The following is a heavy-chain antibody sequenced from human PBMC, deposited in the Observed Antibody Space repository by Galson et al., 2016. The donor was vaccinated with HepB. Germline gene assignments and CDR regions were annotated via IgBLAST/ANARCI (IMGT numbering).Heavy chain of an antibody. CDR3: FYGDRHSSDY. V-gene: IGHV3-23*01. D-gene: IGHD4-17*01. CDR2: VSGSGVAA. J-gene: IGHJ4*02. CDR1: GFTYAAYA. Sequence: SLRLSCAASGFTYAAYAIAWVRQAPGKGLQWVASVSGSGVAAYYADSVKGRFTISRDNSKSTLYLQMNSLRAEDTALYCCFYGDRHSSDYWGQGTLVTVSS.